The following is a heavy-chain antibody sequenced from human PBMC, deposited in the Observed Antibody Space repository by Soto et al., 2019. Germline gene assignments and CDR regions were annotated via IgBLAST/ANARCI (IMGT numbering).Heavy chain of an antibody. V-gene: IGHV3-11*01. D-gene: IGHD3-3*01. Sequence: GGSLRLSCAASGFTFSDYYMSWIRQAPGKGLEWVSYISSSGSTIYYADSVKGRFTISRDNAKNSLYLQMNSLRAEDTAVYYCARDRPYDFWSGYYDYWGQGTLVTVSS. CDR1: GFTFSDYY. CDR2: ISSSGSTI. CDR3: ARDRPYDFWSGYYDY. J-gene: IGHJ4*02.